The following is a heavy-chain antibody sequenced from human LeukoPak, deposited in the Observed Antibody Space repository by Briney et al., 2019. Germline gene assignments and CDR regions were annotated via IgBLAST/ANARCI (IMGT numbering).Heavy chain of an antibody. CDR3: ARASSGWYPVFGY. J-gene: IGHJ4*02. CDR1: GYTFTDYY. Sequence: ASVKVSCKASGYTFTDYYMHWVRQAPGQGLEWMGWINPNSGDTHYAQKFQGRVTITRDTSASTAYMELSSLRSEDTAVYYCARASSGWYPVFGYWGQGTLVTVSS. V-gene: IGHV1-2*02. D-gene: IGHD6-19*01. CDR2: INPNSGDT.